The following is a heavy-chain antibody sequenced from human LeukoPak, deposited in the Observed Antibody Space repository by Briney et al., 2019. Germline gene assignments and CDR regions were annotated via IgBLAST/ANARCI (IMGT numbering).Heavy chain of an antibody. Sequence: SGTLSLTCAVYGGSFSGYYWSWIRQPPGKGLEWIGETNHSGSTNYNPSLKSRVTISVDTSKNQFSLKLSSVTAADTAVYYCARGRGYSYGRPFDYWGQGTLVTVSS. V-gene: IGHV4-34*01. CDR3: ARGRGYSYGRPFDY. D-gene: IGHD5-18*01. J-gene: IGHJ4*02. CDR2: TNHSGST. CDR1: GGSFSGYY.